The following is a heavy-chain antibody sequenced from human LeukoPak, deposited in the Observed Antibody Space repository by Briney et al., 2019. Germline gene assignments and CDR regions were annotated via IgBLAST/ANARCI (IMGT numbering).Heavy chain of an antibody. J-gene: IGHJ6*02. CDR2: INPNSGGT. CDR3: ARELSGIAAADPHYGMDV. V-gene: IGHV1-2*02. Sequence: ASVKVSCKASGYTFTGYYMHWVRQAPGQGLEWMGWINPNSGGTNYAQKFQGRVTMTRDTSISIAYTELSRLRSDDTAVYYCARELSGIAAADPHYGMDVWGQGTTVTVSS. D-gene: IGHD6-13*01. CDR1: GYTFTGYY.